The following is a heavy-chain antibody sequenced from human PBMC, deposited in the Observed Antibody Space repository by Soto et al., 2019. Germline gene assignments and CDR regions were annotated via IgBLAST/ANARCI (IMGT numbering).Heavy chain of an antibody. CDR3: AKSVDDSSAYVGYFDY. CDR2: ISYDGTTQ. J-gene: IGHJ4*02. Sequence: GGSLGLSCAASALPFIEYGMHWVRAAPGKGPEWLAVISYDGTTQNYADSVKGRVTISRDNFKNTLHLQTNSLRGEDTAVYYCAKSVDDSSAYVGYFDYWGQGTMVTVSS. V-gene: IGHV3-30*18. D-gene: IGHD3-22*01. CDR1: ALPFIEYG.